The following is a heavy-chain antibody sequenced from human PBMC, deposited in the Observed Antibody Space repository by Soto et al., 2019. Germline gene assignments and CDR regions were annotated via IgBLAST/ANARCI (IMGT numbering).Heavy chain of an antibody. Sequence: QVQLVQSGAEVKKPGSSVKVSCKASGCTFSSYAISWVRQAPGQGLEWMGGIIPIFGTANYAQKFQGRVTITADESTSTAYMELSSLRSEDTAVYYCARSGSSSPRGGGYFQHWGQGTLVTVSS. CDR3: ARSGSSSPRGGGYFQH. D-gene: IGHD6-13*01. V-gene: IGHV1-69*12. J-gene: IGHJ1*01. CDR2: IIPIFGTA. CDR1: GCTFSSYA.